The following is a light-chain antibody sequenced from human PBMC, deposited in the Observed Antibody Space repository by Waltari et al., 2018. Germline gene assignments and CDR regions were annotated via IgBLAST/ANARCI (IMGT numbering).Light chain of an antibody. CDR2: DVS. V-gene: IGLV2-14*01. CDR3: SSYTSSSYVI. CDR1: SRYVGGYNF. J-gene: IGLJ2*01. Sequence: QSALTQPASVSGPPGQSITISCRGTSRYVGGYNFVSWYQQHPGKDPKLMTYDVSKPPSGVSNRFSGSKSGNTASLTISGLQADDEADYYCSSYTSSSYVIFGGGTKLTVL.